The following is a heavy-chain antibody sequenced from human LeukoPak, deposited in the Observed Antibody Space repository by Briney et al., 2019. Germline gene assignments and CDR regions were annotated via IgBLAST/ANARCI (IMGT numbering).Heavy chain of an antibody. D-gene: IGHD3-16*02. J-gene: IGHJ4*02. V-gene: IGHV4-61*02. CDR3: ARGIRGANMITFGGVIVNRDRFMDY. Sequence: PSQTLSLTCTVSGGSISSGSYYWSWIRQPAGKGLEWIGRIYTSGSTNYNPSLKSRVTISVDTSKNQFSLKPSSVTAADTAVYYCARGIRGANMITFGGVIVNRDRFMDYWGQGTLVTVSS. CDR2: IYTSGST. CDR1: GGSISSGSYY.